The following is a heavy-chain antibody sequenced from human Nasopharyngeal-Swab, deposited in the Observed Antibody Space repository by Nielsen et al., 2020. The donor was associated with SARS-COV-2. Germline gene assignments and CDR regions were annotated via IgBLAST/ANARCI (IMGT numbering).Heavy chain of an antibody. CDR1: GYSFTSYG. J-gene: IGHJ3*02. D-gene: IGHD4-17*01. Sequence: ASVKVSCKASGYSFTSYGISWVRQAPGQGLEWMGWVSVYNGNTDYAQKLQGRVTMTTDTSTSTAYMELRSLRSDDTAVYYCARGDTTVTTWYAFDIWGQGTMVTVSS. CDR3: ARGDTTVTTWYAFDI. CDR2: VSVYNGNT. V-gene: IGHV1-18*01.